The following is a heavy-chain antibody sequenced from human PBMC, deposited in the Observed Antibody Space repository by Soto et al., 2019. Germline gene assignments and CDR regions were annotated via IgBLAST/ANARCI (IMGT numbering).Heavy chain of an antibody. Sequence: SETLSLTCTVSGGSISSYYWSWIRQPAGKGLEWIGRIYTSGSTNYNPSLKSRVTMSEDTSKNQFSLKLSSVTAADTAVYYCARACSSNSCYDVFDYWGQGTLVTVSS. V-gene: IGHV4-4*07. CDR3: ARACSSNSCYDVFDY. CDR1: GGSISSYY. D-gene: IGHD2-2*01. CDR2: IYTSGST. J-gene: IGHJ4*02.